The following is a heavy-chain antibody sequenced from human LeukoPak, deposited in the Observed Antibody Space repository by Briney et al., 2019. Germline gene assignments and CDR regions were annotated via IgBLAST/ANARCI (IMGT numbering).Heavy chain of an antibody. CDR2: ISSNGGST. CDR3: VKAAMITFGRVIDRFDY. CDR1: GFTFSSYA. J-gene: IGHJ4*02. D-gene: IGHD3-16*02. V-gene: IGHV3-64D*06. Sequence: GGSLRLSCSAPGFTFSSYAMHWVRTAPAKGLEYLSAISSNGGSTYYADSVKGRFTISRDNSKNTLYLQMSSLRAEDTAVYYCVKAAMITFGRVIDRFDYWGQGTLVTVSS.